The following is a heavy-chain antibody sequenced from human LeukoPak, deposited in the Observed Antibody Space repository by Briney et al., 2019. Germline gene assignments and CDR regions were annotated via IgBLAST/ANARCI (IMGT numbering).Heavy chain of an antibody. D-gene: IGHD4-17*01. CDR1: GGTFSSYA. V-gene: IGHV1-69*05. CDR3: ARGDYGDYYFDY. J-gene: IGHJ4*02. CDR2: IIPIFGTA. Sequence: HAASVKVSCKASGGTFSSYAISWVRQAPGQGLEWMGGIIPIFGTANYAQKFQGRVTITTDESTSTAYMELSSLRSEDTAVYYCARGDYGDYYFDYWGQGTLVTVSS.